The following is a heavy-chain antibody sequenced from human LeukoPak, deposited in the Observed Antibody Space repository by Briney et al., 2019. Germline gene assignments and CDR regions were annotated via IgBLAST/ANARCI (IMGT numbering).Heavy chain of an antibody. D-gene: IGHD3-22*01. CDR2: INPNSGGT. V-gene: IGHV1-2*02. CDR1: GYTFTGYC. Sequence: ASVKVSCKASGYTFTGYCMHWVRQAPGQGLEWMGWINPNSGGTNYAQKFQGRVTMTRDTSISTAYMELSRLRSDDTAVYYCASLGYDSSGYPFDYWGQGTLVTVSS. CDR3: ASLGYDSSGYPFDY. J-gene: IGHJ4*02.